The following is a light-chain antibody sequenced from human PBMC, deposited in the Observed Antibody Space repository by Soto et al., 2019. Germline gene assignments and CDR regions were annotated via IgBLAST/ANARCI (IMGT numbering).Light chain of an antibody. V-gene: IGKV3-15*01. CDR2: GAS. Sequence: EIVMTQSPSALSVSPGERATLSCRASQSVSSNLAWYQQKPGQAPRLLIYGASTRATGIPARFSGSGSGTEFTLTISSLQSEDFAVYYCPQYNKWTPTFGQGTKVDIK. J-gene: IGKJ2*01. CDR3: PQYNKWTPT. CDR1: QSVSSN.